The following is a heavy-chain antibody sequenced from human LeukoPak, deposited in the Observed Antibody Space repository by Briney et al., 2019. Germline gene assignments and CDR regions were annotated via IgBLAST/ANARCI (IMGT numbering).Heavy chain of an antibody. V-gene: IGHV4-59*02. J-gene: IGHJ4*02. CDR2: IYYTET. Sequence: PSETLSLTCTVSGGSVSNYYWSWIRQSPGKGLEWIGYIYYTETSYNPSLKSRVTISADTSKNQFSLKLRSVTAADTAVYYCARDLGSYYYGSGSYRRYYFDYWGQGTLVTVSS. D-gene: IGHD3-10*01. CDR1: GGSVSNYY. CDR3: ARDLGSYYYGSGSYRRYYFDY.